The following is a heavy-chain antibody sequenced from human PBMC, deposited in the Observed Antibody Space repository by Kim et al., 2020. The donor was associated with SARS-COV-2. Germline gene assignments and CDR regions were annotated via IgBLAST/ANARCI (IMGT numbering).Heavy chain of an antibody. V-gene: IGHV1-2*02. Sequence: ASVKVSCKTSGYTFTAHYFHWVRLAPGQRLEWVGRLNTYSGDTDYGEQFRGRVTMTRDASMTTAYMELHTLTSDDTAIYYCARGANTSSWLDYWGRGTLV. J-gene: IGHJ4*02. CDR2: LNTYSGDT. D-gene: IGHD6-13*01. CDR3: ARGANTSSWLDY. CDR1: GYTFTAHY.